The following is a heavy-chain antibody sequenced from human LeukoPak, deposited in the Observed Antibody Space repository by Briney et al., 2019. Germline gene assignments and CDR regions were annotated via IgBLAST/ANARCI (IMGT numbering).Heavy chain of an antibody. D-gene: IGHD3-3*01. CDR2: IKQDGTEK. J-gene: IGHJ5*02. V-gene: IGHV3-7*04. CDR1: GFTFSRFW. CDR3: ARDFVLNWFDP. Sequence: GGSLRLSCAASGFTFSRFWMNWVRQAPGSGLEWVANIKQDGTEKYYVDSVKGRFTISRDNAKNSLYLQMSSLRAEDTAVYYCARDFVLNWFDPWGQGTLVTVSS.